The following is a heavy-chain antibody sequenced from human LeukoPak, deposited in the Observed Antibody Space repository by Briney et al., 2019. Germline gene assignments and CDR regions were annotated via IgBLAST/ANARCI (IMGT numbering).Heavy chain of an antibody. D-gene: IGHD3-10*01. J-gene: IGHJ3*02. CDR2: IYYSGST. Sequence: SETLSLTCTVSGGSISSSSYYWGWIRQPPGKGLEWIGSIYYSGSTYYNPSLKSRVTISVDTSKNQFSLKLSSVTAADTAVYYCARDLLLWFGELFTAFDIWGQGTMVTVSS. V-gene: IGHV4-39*07. CDR3: ARDLLLWFGELFTAFDI. CDR1: GGSISSSSYY.